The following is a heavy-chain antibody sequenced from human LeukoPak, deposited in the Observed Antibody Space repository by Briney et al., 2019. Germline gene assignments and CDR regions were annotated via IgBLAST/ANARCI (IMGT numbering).Heavy chain of an antibody. CDR3: ARSPIEMATNIRFDY. Sequence: PSETLSLTCTVSGGSISSSSYYWGWIRQPPGKGLEWIGSIYYSGSTYYNPSLKSRVTISVDTSKNQVSLKLSSVTAADTAVYYCARSPIEMATNIRFDYWGQGTLVTVSS. CDR2: IYYSGST. CDR1: GGSISSSSYY. D-gene: IGHD5-24*01. J-gene: IGHJ4*02. V-gene: IGHV4-39*01.